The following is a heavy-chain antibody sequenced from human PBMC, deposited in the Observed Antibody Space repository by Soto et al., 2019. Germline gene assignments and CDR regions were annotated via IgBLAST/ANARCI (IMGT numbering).Heavy chain of an antibody. D-gene: IGHD3-16*01. V-gene: IGHV5-10-1*03. Sequence: EVQLVQSGAEVRKPGESLKISCKVSGYIFTSYWISWVRQMPGKGLEWMGRIDPTDSYTDYSPSFQGHVTISVAKSINTAYLQWSSLRASDSAMYYCARLPVLSLVAVWGFDYWGLGTLVTVSS. CDR3: ARLPVLSLVAVWGFDY. CDR2: IDPTDSYT. J-gene: IGHJ4*02. CDR1: GYIFTSYW.